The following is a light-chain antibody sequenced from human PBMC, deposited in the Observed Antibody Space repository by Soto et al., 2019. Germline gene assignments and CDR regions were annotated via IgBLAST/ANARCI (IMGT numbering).Light chain of an antibody. CDR1: QDISNY. V-gene: IGKV1-33*01. CDR3: QQYDNLPLP. Sequence: IQMTQSPSSLSASEGNRVTITCQASQDISNYLNWYQQKPGKAPKLLIYDASNLETGVPSRFSGSGSGTDFTFTISSLQPEDIATYYCQQYDNLPLPFGPGTKVDIK. J-gene: IGKJ3*01. CDR2: DAS.